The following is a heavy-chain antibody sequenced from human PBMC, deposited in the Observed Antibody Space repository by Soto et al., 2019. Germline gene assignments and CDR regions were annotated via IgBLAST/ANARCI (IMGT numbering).Heavy chain of an antibody. D-gene: IGHD6-13*01. CDR3: AKRGYSSSWYVYYYGMDV. V-gene: IGHV3-23*01. J-gene: IGHJ6*02. CDR1: GFTFSSYA. CDR2: ISGSGGST. Sequence: LRLSCAASGFTFSSYAMSWVRQAPGKGLEWVSAISGSGGSTYYADSVKGRFTISRDNSKNTLYLQMNSLRAEDTAVYYCAKRGYSSSWYVYYYGMDVWGQGTTVTVSS.